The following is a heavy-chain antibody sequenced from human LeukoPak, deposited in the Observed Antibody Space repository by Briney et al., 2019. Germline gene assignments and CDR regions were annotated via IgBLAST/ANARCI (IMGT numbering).Heavy chain of an antibody. Sequence: GGSLRLSCAASGFTFSSYNINWVRQAPGKGLEWVSYISSSSSTIYYVESVKGRFTISRDNAKNALYLQMNSLRAEDTAVYYCARGADTSGYTPLDFWGQGSLVTVSP. J-gene: IGHJ4*02. CDR2: ISSSSSTI. D-gene: IGHD3-22*01. V-gene: IGHV3-48*04. CDR1: GFTFSSYN. CDR3: ARGADTSGYTPLDF.